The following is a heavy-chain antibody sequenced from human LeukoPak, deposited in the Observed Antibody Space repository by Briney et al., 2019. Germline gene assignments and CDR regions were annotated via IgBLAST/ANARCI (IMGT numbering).Heavy chain of an antibody. Sequence: SETLSLTCAVYGGFFSGYCWSWIRQPPGKGLEWIGEINHSGSTNYNPSLKSRVTISVDTSKNQFSLKVSSVTAADTAVYYCARNGRIAAARFYYWGQGTLVTVSS. D-gene: IGHD6-13*01. J-gene: IGHJ4*02. CDR3: ARNGRIAAARFYY. V-gene: IGHV4-34*01. CDR2: INHSGST. CDR1: GGFFSGYC.